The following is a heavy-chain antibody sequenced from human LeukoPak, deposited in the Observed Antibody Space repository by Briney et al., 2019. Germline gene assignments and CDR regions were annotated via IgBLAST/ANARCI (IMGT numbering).Heavy chain of an antibody. J-gene: IGHJ5*02. Sequence: ASVKVSCKASGYTFTSYDISWVRQAPGQGLEWMGWISAYNGNTNYAQKLQGRVTMTTDTSTSTAYMELRSLRSDDTAVYYCARDLLGALTTYYGSGKKNEGYNWFDPWGQGTLVTVSS. D-gene: IGHD3-10*01. CDR3: ARDLLGALTTYYGSGKKNEGYNWFDP. CDR2: ISAYNGNT. CDR1: GYTFTSYD. V-gene: IGHV1-18*01.